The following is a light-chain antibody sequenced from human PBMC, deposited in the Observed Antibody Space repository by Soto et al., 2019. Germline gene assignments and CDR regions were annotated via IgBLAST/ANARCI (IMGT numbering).Light chain of an antibody. CDR3: QQRYNWPPYT. Sequence: EIVLTQSPATLSLSPGERATLSCRASQTVSSYLAWYQQKPGQAPRLLIYDATNRATGIPDRFSGSGSGTEFTLTISSLEPEDVAVYYCQQRYNWPPYTFGQGTKLEIK. CDR2: DAT. V-gene: IGKV3-11*01. J-gene: IGKJ2*01. CDR1: QTVSSY.